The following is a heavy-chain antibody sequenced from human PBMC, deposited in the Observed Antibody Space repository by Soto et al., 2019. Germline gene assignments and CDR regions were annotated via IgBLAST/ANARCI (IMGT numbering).Heavy chain of an antibody. CDR1: GYTFTTYY. CDR3: ARRRGDFYGVDV. J-gene: IGHJ6*02. V-gene: IGHV1-46*01. Sequence: QVQLVQSGAEVKKPGASVKVSCKASGYTFTTYYMYWVRQAPGQGLEWMAIINPSGGSTTYAQKFQGRVTVTRDTSTSTVYKELSSLRSEDTAVYYCARRRGDFYGVDVWGHGTTVTVSS. D-gene: IGHD3-3*01. CDR2: INPSGGST.